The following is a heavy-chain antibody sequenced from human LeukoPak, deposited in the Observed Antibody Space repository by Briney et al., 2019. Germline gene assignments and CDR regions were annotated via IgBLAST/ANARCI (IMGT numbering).Heavy chain of an antibody. CDR3: ESGMSLAGEGPFDF. CDR1: GFTFSSYG. V-gene: IGHV3-23*01. Sequence: GGSLRLSCAASGFTFSSYGMDWVRQAPGKGLEWVSGVSNRDGRAYYADSVKGRFTASRDNSKNTLHLQMNSLRAEDTALYYCESGMSLAGEGPFDFWGQRTLVTVS. J-gene: IGHJ4*02. CDR2: VSNRDGRA. D-gene: IGHD6-19*01.